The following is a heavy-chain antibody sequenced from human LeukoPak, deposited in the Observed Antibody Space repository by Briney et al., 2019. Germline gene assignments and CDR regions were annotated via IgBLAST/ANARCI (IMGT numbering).Heavy chain of an antibody. D-gene: IGHD3-22*01. Sequence: ASVKVSCKASGYTFTSYYMHWVRQAPGQGLEWMGIINPSGGSTSYAQKFQGRVTMTRDTSTSTVYMELSSLRSEDTAVYYCARDRRYYDSSGYQGPPGYYYYYMDVWGKGTTVTVSS. V-gene: IGHV1-46*01. J-gene: IGHJ6*03. CDR3: ARDRRYYDSSGYQGPPGYYYYYMDV. CDR2: INPSGGST. CDR1: GYTFTSYY.